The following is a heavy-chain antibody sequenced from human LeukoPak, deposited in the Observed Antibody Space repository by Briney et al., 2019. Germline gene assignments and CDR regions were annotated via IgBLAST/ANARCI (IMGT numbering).Heavy chain of an antibody. V-gene: IGHV4-59*01. CDR2: IYYSGST. J-gene: IGHJ6*03. Sequence: MPSETLSLTCTVSGGSISSYYWSWVRQPPGKGLEWFGYIYYSGSTNYNPSLKSRVTISVDTSKNQFSLKLSSVTAADTAVYYCAREGHSSSYYMDVWGKGTTVTVSS. CDR3: AREGHSSSYYMDV. CDR1: GGSISSYY. D-gene: IGHD6-6*01.